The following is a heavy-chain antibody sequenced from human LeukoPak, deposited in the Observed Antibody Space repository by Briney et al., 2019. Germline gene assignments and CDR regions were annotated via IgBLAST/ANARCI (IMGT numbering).Heavy chain of an antibody. D-gene: IGHD4-17*01. Sequence: PSETLSLTCTVSGGSISSYYWSWIRQPPGKGLEWIGYIYYSGSTNYNPSLKSRVTVSVDTSKNQFSLKLSSVTAADTAVYYCARAIYGDYGWFDYYYYMDVWGKGTTVTVSS. J-gene: IGHJ6*03. CDR1: GGSISSYY. CDR2: IYYSGST. CDR3: ARAIYGDYGWFDYYYYMDV. V-gene: IGHV4-59*01.